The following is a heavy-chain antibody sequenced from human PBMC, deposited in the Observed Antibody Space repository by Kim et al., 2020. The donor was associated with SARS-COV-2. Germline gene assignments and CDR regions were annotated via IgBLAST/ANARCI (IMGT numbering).Heavy chain of an antibody. CDR1: GGSISSYY. Sequence: SETLSLTCTVSGGSISSYYWSWIRQPPGKGLEWIGYIYYSGSTNYNPSLKSRVTISVDTSKNQFSLKLSSVTAADTAVYYCARGALFRLYYYYYYMDVWGKGTKVTV. D-gene: IGHD3-10*01. CDR2: IYYSGST. V-gene: IGHV4-59*01. J-gene: IGHJ6*03. CDR3: ARGALFRLYYYYYYMDV.